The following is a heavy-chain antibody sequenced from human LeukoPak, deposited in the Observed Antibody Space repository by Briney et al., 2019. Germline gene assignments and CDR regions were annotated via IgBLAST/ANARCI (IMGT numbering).Heavy chain of an antibody. Sequence: SVKVSCKASEGTFSSYTISWVRQAPGQGLEWMGRIIPILGIANYAQKFQGRVTITADKSTSTAYMELSSLRSEDTAVYYCARAPTRYFDWSHAFDIWGQGTMVTVSS. D-gene: IGHD3-9*01. CDR1: EGTFSSYT. J-gene: IGHJ3*02. CDR2: IIPILGIA. V-gene: IGHV1-69*02. CDR3: ARAPTRYFDWSHAFDI.